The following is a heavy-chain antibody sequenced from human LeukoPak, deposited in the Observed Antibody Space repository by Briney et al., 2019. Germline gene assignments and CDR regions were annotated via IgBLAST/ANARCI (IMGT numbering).Heavy chain of an antibody. CDR3: VKGTAYYYDSSGYGIDV. CDR2: INWNSGSV. J-gene: IGHJ6*02. D-gene: IGHD3-22*01. CDR1: GFTFSSYS. Sequence: PGGSLRLSCAASGFTFSSYSMNWVRQAPGKGLEWVSGINWNSGSVGYADSVKGRFTISRDNAKNSLYLQMNSLRAEDTALYYCVKGTAYYYDSSGYGIDVWGQGTTVTVSS. V-gene: IGHV3-9*01.